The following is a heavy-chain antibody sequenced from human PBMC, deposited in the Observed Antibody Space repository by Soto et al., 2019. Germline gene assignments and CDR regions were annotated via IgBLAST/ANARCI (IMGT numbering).Heavy chain of an antibody. D-gene: IGHD1-20*01. CDR1: GFNFSDHY. J-gene: IGHJ6*03. Sequence: GGSLRLSCAASGFNFSDHYMDWVRQAPGKGLEWVGRSRNKANSYSTEYAASVKGRFTISRDDSKSSLYLQMNSLKTEDTAVYYCASGITGNARYYYYMGVWGKGTTVTVSS. CDR3: ASGITGNARYYYYMGV. CDR2: SRNKANSYST. V-gene: IGHV3-72*01.